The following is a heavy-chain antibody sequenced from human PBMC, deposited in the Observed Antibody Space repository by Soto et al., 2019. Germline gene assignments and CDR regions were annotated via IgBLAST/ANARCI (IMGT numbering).Heavy chain of an antibody. J-gene: IGHJ5*02. Sequence: ASVKVSCKASGYTFTSYDINWVRQATGQGLEWMGWMNPNSGNTGYAQKFQGRVTMTRNTSISTAYMELSSLRSEDTAVYYCARPVVVAAHTWFDPWGQGTLVTVSS. V-gene: IGHV1-8*01. CDR2: MNPNSGNT. CDR3: ARPVVVAAHTWFDP. CDR1: GYTFTSYD. D-gene: IGHD2-15*01.